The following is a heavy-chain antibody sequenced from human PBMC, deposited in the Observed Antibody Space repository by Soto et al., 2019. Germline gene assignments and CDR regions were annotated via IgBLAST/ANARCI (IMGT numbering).Heavy chain of an antibody. CDR1: GDTFTSYY. CDR3: ARSSGGNFGIIIEGSNWFDP. V-gene: IGHV1-46*01. J-gene: IGHJ5*02. CDR2: INPHGGST. D-gene: IGHD3-3*01. Sequence: VASVKVSCKAPGDTFTSYYLNWVRQAPGQGLEWMGVINPHGGSTKYAQKFQGRITMTRDTSRSTVYMELSSLRSDDTAIYYCARSSGGNFGIIIEGSNWFDPWGQGTLFTVSS.